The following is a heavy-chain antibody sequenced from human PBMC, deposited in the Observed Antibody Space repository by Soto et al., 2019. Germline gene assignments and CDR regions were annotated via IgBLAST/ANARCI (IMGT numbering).Heavy chain of an antibody. D-gene: IGHD4-17*01. CDR1: GYSFNIYW. CDR3: AVRSDYGYYYYGMDV. Sequence: GESLKISCKASGYSFNIYWIGWVRQLPGKGLEWMGVVYPDDSDTIYSPSFQGQVTISVDKSISTAYLQWSSLKASDTAMYYCAVRSDYGYYYYGMDVWGQGTTVTVSS. CDR2: VYPDDSDT. V-gene: IGHV5-51*01. J-gene: IGHJ6*02.